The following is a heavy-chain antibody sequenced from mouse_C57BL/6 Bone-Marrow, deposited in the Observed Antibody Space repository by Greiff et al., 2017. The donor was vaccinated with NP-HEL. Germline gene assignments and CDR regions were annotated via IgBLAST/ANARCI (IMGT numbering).Heavy chain of an antibody. J-gene: IGHJ3*01. Sequence: EVKLQESGPGLVKPSQSLSLTCSVTGYSITSGYYWNWIRQFPGNKLEWMGYISYDGSNNYNPSLKNRISITRDTSKNQFFLKLNSVTTEDTATYYCAKSAWFAYWGQGTLVTVSA. V-gene: IGHV3-6*01. CDR1: GYSITSGYY. CDR3: AKSAWFAY. CDR2: ISYDGSN.